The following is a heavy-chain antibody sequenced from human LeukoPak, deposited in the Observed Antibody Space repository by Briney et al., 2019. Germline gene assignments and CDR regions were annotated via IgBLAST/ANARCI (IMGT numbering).Heavy chain of an antibody. J-gene: IGHJ4*02. CDR2: ISGSGGST. D-gene: IGHD6-13*01. Sequence: GGSLRLSCAASGFTFSSYSMNWVRQAPGKGLEWVSAISGSGGSTYYADSVKGRFTISRDNSKNTLYLQMNSLRAEDTAVYYCAKAKAGTSGWYQPLDYWGQGTLVTVSS. V-gene: IGHV3-23*01. CDR3: AKAKAGTSGWYQPLDY. CDR1: GFTFSSYS.